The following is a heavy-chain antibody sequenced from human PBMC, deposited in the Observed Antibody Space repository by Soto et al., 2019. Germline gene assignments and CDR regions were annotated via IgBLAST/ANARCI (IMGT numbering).Heavy chain of an antibody. J-gene: IGHJ6*02. Sequence: VSCKASGGTFSSYAISWVRQAPGQGLEWMGGIIPIFGTANYAQKFQGRVAITADNSTSTAYMELRRLRSEDTAVSYCSRGDTGYGRGGYYYYGMGVWGQGTTVTVSS. V-gene: IGHV1-69*06. CDR3: SRGDTGYGRGGYYYYGMGV. D-gene: IGHD5-18*01. CDR1: GGTFSSYA. CDR2: IIPIFGTA.